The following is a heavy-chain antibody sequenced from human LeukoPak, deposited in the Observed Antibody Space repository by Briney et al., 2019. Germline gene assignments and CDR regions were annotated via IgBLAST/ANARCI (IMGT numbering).Heavy chain of an antibody. CDR3: AKYSSSWYILITH. D-gene: IGHD6-13*01. Sequence: GGSLRLSCAASGFTFSSYAMSWVRQAPGKGLEWVSAIGGSGGSTYYADSVKGRFTISRDNSKNTLYLQMNSLRAEDTAVYYCAKYSSSWYILITHWGQGTLVTVSS. V-gene: IGHV3-23*01. CDR1: GFTFSSYA. CDR2: IGGSGGST. J-gene: IGHJ4*02.